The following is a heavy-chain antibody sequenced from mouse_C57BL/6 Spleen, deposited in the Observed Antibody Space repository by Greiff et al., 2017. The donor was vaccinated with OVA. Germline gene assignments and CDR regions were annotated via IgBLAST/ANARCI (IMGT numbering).Heavy chain of an antibody. Sequence: VQLQQPGAELVKPGASVKLSCKASGYTFTSYWMQWVKQRPGQGLEWIGEIDPSDSYTNYNQKFKGKATLTVDTSSSTAYMQLSSLTSEDSAVYYCARTDYDAAWFAYWGQGTLVTVSA. CDR1: GYTFTSYW. CDR2: IDPSDSYT. V-gene: IGHV1-50*01. CDR3: ARTDYDAAWFAY. J-gene: IGHJ3*01. D-gene: IGHD2-3*01.